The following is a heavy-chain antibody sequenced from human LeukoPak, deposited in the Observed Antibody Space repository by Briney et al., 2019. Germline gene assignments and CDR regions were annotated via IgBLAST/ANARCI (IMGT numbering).Heavy chain of an antibody. J-gene: IGHJ6*02. Sequence: ASVKVSCKASGYTFTSYDINWVRQATGQGLEWMGWMNPNSGNTGYAQKSQGRVTMTRNTSISTAYMELSSLRSEDTAVYYCARGRHYYDILTGYTRYYYYGMDVWGQGTTVTVSS. V-gene: IGHV1-8*01. CDR1: GYTFTSYD. CDR3: ARGRHYYDILTGYTRYYYYGMDV. D-gene: IGHD3-9*01. CDR2: MNPNSGNT.